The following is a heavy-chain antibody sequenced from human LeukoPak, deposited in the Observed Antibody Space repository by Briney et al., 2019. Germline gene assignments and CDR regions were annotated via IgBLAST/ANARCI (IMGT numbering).Heavy chain of an antibody. D-gene: IGHD2-21*01. J-gene: IGHJ3*02. Sequence: GASVKVSCKASGYTFTSYYMHWVRQAPGQGLEWMGIINPSGGSTSYAQKFQGRVTMTRDTSTSTVYMELSSLRSEDTAVYYCARDRFPATSIVDAFDIWGQGTMVTVSS. CDR2: INPSGGST. CDR3: ARDRFPATSIVDAFDI. V-gene: IGHV1-46*01. CDR1: GYTFTSYY.